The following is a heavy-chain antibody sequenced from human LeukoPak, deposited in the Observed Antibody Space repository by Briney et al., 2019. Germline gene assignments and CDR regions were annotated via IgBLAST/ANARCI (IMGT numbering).Heavy chain of an antibody. CDR2: ISSSSSYI. CDR3: ALDYDILTGKGAFDI. CDR1: GFTFSSYS. D-gene: IGHD3-9*01. J-gene: IGHJ3*02. V-gene: IGHV3-21*01. Sequence: GGSLRLSCAASGFTFSSYSMNWVRQAPGKGLEWVSSISSSSSYIYYADSVKVRFTISRDNAKNSLYLQMNSLRAEDTAVYYCALDYDILTGKGAFDIWGQGTMVTVSS.